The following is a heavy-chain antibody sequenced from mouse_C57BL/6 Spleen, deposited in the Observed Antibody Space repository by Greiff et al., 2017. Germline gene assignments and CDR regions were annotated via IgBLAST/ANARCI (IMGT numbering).Heavy chain of an antibody. Sequence: VKLVESGPGLVAPSQSLSITCTVSGFSLTSYGVHWVRQPPGKGLEWLVVIWSDGSTTYNSALKSRLSISKDNSKSQVFLKMNSLQTDDTAMYYCARLDSNYDYAMDYWGQGTSVTVSS. V-gene: IGHV2-6*03. CDR1: GFSLTSYG. J-gene: IGHJ4*01. D-gene: IGHD2-5*01. CDR3: ARLDSNYDYAMDY. CDR2: IWSDGST.